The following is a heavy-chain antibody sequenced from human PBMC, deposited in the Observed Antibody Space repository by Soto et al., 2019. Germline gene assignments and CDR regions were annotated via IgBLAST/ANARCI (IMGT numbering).Heavy chain of an antibody. V-gene: IGHV4-39*07. Sequence: SETLSLTCTVSGGSISSSSYYWGWIRQPPGKGLEWIGSIYYSGSTYYNPSLKSRVTISVDTSKDQFSLKLSSVTAADTAVYYCARDVLARHYYYYGMDVWGQGTTVTVSS. CDR3: ARDVLARHYYYYGMDV. CDR2: IYYSGST. J-gene: IGHJ6*02. D-gene: IGHD6-6*01. CDR1: GGSISSSSYY.